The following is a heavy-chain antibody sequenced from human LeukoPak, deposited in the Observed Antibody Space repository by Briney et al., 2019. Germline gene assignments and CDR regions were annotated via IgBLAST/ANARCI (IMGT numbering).Heavy chain of an antibody. D-gene: IGHD2-2*01. V-gene: IGHV3-48*01. J-gene: IGHJ4*02. CDR2: ISGSGSTM. CDR1: GFIFSTYS. CDR3: ARFSCSSTSCFDYFDY. Sequence: GGSLRLSCAASGFIFSTYSMNRVRQAPGKGLEWVSYISGSGSTMYYADSVKGRFTISRDSAKNSLYLQMNSLRAEDTAVYYCARFSCSSTSCFDYFDYWGQGTLVTVSS.